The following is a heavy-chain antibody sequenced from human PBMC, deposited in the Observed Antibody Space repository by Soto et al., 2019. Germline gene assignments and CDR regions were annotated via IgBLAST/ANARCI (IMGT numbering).Heavy chain of an antibody. V-gene: IGHV3-23*01. D-gene: IGHD2-2*01. Sequence: EVQLLESGGGLVQPGGSLRVSCAASGFTFSSYGMSWVRQAPGKGLEWVSSISAAGGSAYYADPVKGRFTISRDNSKNTLALQMTSLRAEDTAVYYFAKPPPYCSSNTCYFPFDSWGQGTRVTVSS. CDR2: ISAAGGSA. CDR3: AKPPPYCSSNTCYFPFDS. J-gene: IGHJ5*01. CDR1: GFTFSSYG.